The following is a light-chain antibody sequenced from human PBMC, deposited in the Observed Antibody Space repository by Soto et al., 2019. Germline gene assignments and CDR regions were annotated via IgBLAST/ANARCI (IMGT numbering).Light chain of an antibody. J-gene: IGKJ1*01. V-gene: IGKV1-5*03. CDR3: EQYYMYPGT. CDR2: KAS. CDR1: QSIRRW. Sequence: DIQMKQRPSSLSASVGDRVTLNRRASQSIRRWLAWYQQKPGKAPKALIYKASTLDSGVPSRCSGSGAGTECTRTISSLQPDDFETYDCEQYYMYPGTFGRGTKVDIK.